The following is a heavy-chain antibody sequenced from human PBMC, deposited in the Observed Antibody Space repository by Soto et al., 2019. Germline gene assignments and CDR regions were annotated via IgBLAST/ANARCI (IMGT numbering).Heavy chain of an antibody. J-gene: IGHJ4*02. Sequence: EVQLLESGGGLVQPGGSLRLSCAASGFTFSSYAMSWVRQAPGKGLEWVSAISGSGGSTYYADSVKGRFTISRDNSKNTLYLQMNSLRAEDTAVYYCAKDLAEYSSSSAEPTDYWGQGTLVTVSS. CDR1: GFTFSSYA. CDR2: ISGSGGST. V-gene: IGHV3-23*01. CDR3: AKDLAEYSSSSAEPTDY. D-gene: IGHD6-6*01.